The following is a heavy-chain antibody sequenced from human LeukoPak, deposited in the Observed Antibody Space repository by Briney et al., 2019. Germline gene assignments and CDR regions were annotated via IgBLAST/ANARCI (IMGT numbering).Heavy chain of an antibody. V-gene: IGHV3-7*01. CDR2: IKQDGSEK. D-gene: IGHD2-2*01. J-gene: IGHJ4*02. CDR3: ARARYCSSTSCYPIPYYFDY. Sequence: GGSLRLSCAASGFTFSSYWMSWVRQAPGKGLEWVTNIKQDGSEKYYVDSAKGRFTISRDNAKNSLYLQMNSLRAEDTAVYYCARARYCSSTSCYPIPYYFDYWGQGTLVTVSS. CDR1: GFTFSSYW.